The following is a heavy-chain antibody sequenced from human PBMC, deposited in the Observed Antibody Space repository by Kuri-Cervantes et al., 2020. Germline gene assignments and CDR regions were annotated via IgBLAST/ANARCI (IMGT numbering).Heavy chain of an antibody. CDR2: IIPIFGTA. CDR1: GGTFSSCA. CDR3: AVSLRFLEWLDYYYYGMDV. Sequence: SVKVSCKASGGTFSSCAISWVRQAPGQGLEWMGGIIPIFGTANYAQKFQGRVTITADESTSTAYMELSSLRSEDTAVYYCAVSLRFLEWLDYYYYGMDVWGQGTTVTVSS. J-gene: IGHJ6*02. D-gene: IGHD3-3*01. V-gene: IGHV1-69*13.